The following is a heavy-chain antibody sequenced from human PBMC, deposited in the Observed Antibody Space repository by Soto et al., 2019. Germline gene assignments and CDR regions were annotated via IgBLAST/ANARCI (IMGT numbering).Heavy chain of an antibody. Sequence: QVQLVQSGPEVKKPGASVKVSCKTSGYTFTSYGIAWVRQAPGQGLEWMGWISTYKGNTNYAQKFQGRVTMTTDTSTSTAYMELRSLRSDDTAVYYCATRSPAFDYWGQGPLVTVSS. CDR1: GYTFTSYG. V-gene: IGHV1-18*01. J-gene: IGHJ4*02. CDR3: ATRSPAFDY. CDR2: ISTYKGNT.